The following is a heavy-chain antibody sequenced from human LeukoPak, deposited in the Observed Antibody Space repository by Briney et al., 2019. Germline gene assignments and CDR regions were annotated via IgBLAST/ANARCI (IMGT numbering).Heavy chain of an antibody. Sequence: HAGGSLRLSCAASGLIFSNFGMHWVRQAPGKGLEWVAFIRYDRSNEYYADSVKGRFTISRDNSKNTLYLQMNSLRAEDTAVYYCAKDQEVTTIPYYMDVWGEGTTVTVSS. J-gene: IGHJ6*03. CDR2: IRYDRSNE. D-gene: IGHD5-12*01. CDR3: AKDQEVTTIPYYMDV. V-gene: IGHV3-30*02. CDR1: GLIFSNFG.